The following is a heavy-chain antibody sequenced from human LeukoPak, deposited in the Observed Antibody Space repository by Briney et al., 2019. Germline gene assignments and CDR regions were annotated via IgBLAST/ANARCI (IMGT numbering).Heavy chain of an antibody. Sequence: SQTLSLTCAVSGGSISSGGYSWSWIRQPPGKGLEWIGYIYHSGSTYYNPSLKSRVTISVDRSKNQFSLKLSSVTAADTAVYYCAREYCSGGSCYGAFDIWGQGTMVTVSS. CDR2: IYHSGST. D-gene: IGHD2-15*01. J-gene: IGHJ3*02. CDR1: GGSISSGGYS. V-gene: IGHV4-30-2*01. CDR3: AREYCSGGSCYGAFDI.